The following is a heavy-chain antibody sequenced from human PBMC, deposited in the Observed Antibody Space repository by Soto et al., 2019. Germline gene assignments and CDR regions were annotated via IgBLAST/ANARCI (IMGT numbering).Heavy chain of an antibody. CDR1: GFTLSPYW. CDR3: ARDGDASGWYHYGMDV. CDR2: IRQDGSEK. J-gene: IGHJ6*02. V-gene: IGHV3-7*01. D-gene: IGHD6-19*01. Sequence: GGSLRLSCAASGFTLSPYWMNWVRQAPGKGLEWVANIRQDGSEKYYVDSVKGRFIISRDNAKNSLYLQLNSLRAEDTAVYYCARDGDASGWYHYGMDVWGQGTLVTVSS.